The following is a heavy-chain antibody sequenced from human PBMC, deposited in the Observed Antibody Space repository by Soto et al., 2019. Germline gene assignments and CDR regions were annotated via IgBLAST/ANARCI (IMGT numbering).Heavy chain of an antibody. Sequence: GGSLRLSCAASGLTFSNYAMSWVRQAPGKGLEWVSAISGSGGSTYYADSVKGRFTISRDNSKNTLYLQMNSLRAEDTAVYYCAKTTDGWFSAFEIWGQGTMVTVSS. J-gene: IGHJ3*02. CDR3: AKTTDGWFSAFEI. V-gene: IGHV3-23*01. CDR1: GLTFSNYA. D-gene: IGHD6-19*01. CDR2: ISGSGGST.